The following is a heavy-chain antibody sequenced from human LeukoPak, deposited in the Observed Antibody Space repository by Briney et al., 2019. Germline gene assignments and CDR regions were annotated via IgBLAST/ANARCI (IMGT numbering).Heavy chain of an antibody. CDR3: AQTDSSGYYQRFDY. CDR1: GFTFSSYA. V-gene: IGHV3-30-3*01. D-gene: IGHD3-22*01. J-gene: IGHJ4*02. Sequence: PGRSLRLSCAASGFTFSSYAMHWVRQAPGKGLEWVAVISYDGSNKYYADSVKGRFTISRDNSKNTLYLQMNSLRAEDTAVYYCAQTDSSGYYQRFDYGGQGTLVTVSP. CDR2: ISYDGSNK.